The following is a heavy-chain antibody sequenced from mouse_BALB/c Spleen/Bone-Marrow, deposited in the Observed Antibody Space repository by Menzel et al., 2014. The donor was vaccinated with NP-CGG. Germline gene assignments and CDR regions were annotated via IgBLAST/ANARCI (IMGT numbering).Heavy chain of an antibody. CDR2: IRYSGST. Sequence: VQLQQSGPGLVKPSQSLSLTCTVTGYSITSDYAWNWIRQFPGNKLEWMGYIRYSGSTSYNPSLKSRISITRDTSKNQFFLQLNSVTTEDTATYYCARYYYGSSYWYFDVWGAGTPVTASS. CDR1: GYSITSDYA. J-gene: IGHJ1*01. CDR3: ARYYYGSSYWYFDV. D-gene: IGHD1-1*01. V-gene: IGHV3-2*02.